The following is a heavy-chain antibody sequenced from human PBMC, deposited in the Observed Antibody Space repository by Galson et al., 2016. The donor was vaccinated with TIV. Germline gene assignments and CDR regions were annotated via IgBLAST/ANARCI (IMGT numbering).Heavy chain of an antibody. D-gene: IGHD2-2*02. CDR2: IIESGRTI. CDR3: ARDRGYCTTTSCYMDY. J-gene: IGHJ4*02. CDR1: GLSFSSYE. V-gene: IGHV3-48*03. Sequence: SLRLSCAATGLSFSSYEMNRVRQAPGKGLEWVSYIIESGRTIYYADSVKGRFTISRDNAKNSLYPQMNSLRAEDTAVYYCARDRGYCTTTSCYMDYWGQGTLVTVSS.